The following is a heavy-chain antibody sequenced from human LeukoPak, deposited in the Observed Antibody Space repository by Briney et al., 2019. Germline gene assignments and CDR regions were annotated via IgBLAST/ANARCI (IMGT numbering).Heavy chain of an antibody. D-gene: IGHD6-19*01. Sequence: GGSLRLSCAASGFTFSSYAMSWVRQAPGKGLEWVSAISGSGGCTYYADSVKGRFTISRDNSKNTLYLQMNSLRAEDTAVYYCAKDTMEQWLVDYWGQGTLVTVSS. CDR2: ISGSGGCT. V-gene: IGHV3-23*01. CDR1: GFTFSSYA. CDR3: AKDTMEQWLVDY. J-gene: IGHJ4*02.